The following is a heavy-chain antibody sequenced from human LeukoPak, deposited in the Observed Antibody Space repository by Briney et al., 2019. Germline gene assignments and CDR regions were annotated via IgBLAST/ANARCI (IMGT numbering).Heavy chain of an antibody. Sequence: GGSLRLSCAASGFTFSSYIMTWIRQAPGKGLEWVSYISNSSDSIYYADSVEGRFTISRDNAKNSLYLQMNSLRAEDTAVYYCAREGRRPPYYYYYMDVWGKGTTVTISS. CDR1: GFTFSSYI. V-gene: IGHV3-48*04. CDR3: AREGRRPPYYYYYMDV. CDR2: ISNSSDSI. J-gene: IGHJ6*03.